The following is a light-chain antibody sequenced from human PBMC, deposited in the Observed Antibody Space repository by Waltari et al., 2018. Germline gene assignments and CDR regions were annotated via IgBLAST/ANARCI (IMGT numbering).Light chain of an antibody. CDR3: QQSYTSPPT. CDR2: ATA. Sequence: DIQMTQSPSSLSASIGDRVTIPCRASQFVSSYLNWFQQKPGKAPKLLIYATASLQSGVPSRFSGAGAGTDFTLTISSLQPDDFATYYCQQSYTSPPTFGQGTNVEIK. CDR1: QFVSSY. V-gene: IGKV1-39*01. J-gene: IGKJ1*01.